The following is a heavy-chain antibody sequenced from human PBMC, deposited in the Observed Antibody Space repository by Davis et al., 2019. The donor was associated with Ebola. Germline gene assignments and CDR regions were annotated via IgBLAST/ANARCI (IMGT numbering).Heavy chain of an antibody. CDR2: VIDSGST. CDR1: GGSFSGYY. CDR3: ARTTRGSGWFLDY. J-gene: IGHJ4*02. V-gene: IGHV4-34*12. Sequence: MPSETLSLTCAVYGGSFSGYYWSWVRQSPGKGLEWIGEVIDSGSTNYNPSLKSRVSISVDTSKNQFSLRLTSVTAADTAVYYCARTTRGSGWFLDYWGQGTLVTVSS. D-gene: IGHD6-19*01.